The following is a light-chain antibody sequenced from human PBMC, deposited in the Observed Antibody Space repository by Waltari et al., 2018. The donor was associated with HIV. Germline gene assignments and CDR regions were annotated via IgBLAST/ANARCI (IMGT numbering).Light chain of an antibody. CDR2: RRI. Sequence: QSVLTQPPSASGTTVQRVTISCSGSPFNLGRNFGLWYQQFPGTAPKLLIDRRIQRPSGVPDRFSVSTSGTSASLSISGLRSEDEADYYCAAWDDSLSGWVFVGGTKLTVL. CDR1: PFNLGRNF. V-gene: IGLV1-47*01. CDR3: AAWDDSLSGWV. J-gene: IGLJ3*02.